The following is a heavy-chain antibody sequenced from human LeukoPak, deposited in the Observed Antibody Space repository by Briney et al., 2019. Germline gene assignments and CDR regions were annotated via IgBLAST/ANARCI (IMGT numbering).Heavy chain of an antibody. J-gene: IGHJ4*02. CDR2: IYHSGST. V-gene: IGHV4-30-2*01. CDR1: GGSISSGGYY. CDR3: ARVYDNSFDY. Sequence: SETLSLTCTVSGGSISSGGYYWSWIRQPPGKGLEWIGYIYHSGSTYYNPSLKSRVTISVDRSKNQFSLKLSSVTAADMAVYYCARVYDNSFDYWGQGTLVTVSS. D-gene: IGHD3-16*01.